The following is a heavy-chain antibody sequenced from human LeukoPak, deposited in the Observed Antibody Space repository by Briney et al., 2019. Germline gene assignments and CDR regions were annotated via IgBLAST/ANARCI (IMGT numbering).Heavy chain of an antibody. J-gene: IGHJ4*02. D-gene: IGHD3-10*01. V-gene: IGHV3-73*01. CDR2: IRSKANSYAT. CDR3: ARHAASGGSGVDY. CDR1: GFTFSGSA. Sequence: QPGGSLRLSCAASGFTFSGSAMHWVRQTSGKGLEWVGRIRSKANSYATAYAASVKGRFTISRDDSKNTAYLQMNSLKSEDTAVYYCARHAASGGSGVDYWGQGTLVTVSS.